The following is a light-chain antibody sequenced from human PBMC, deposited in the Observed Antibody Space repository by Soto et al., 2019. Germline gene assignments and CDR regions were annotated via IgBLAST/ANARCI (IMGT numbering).Light chain of an antibody. CDR2: GAS. J-gene: IGKJ1*01. CDR1: QSVSSSY. CDR3: QQYGSSPT. Sequence: EIVLTQSPGTLSLSPGERATLSCRASQSVSSSYLAWYQQKPGQAPRLLIYGASSRATVIPDRFSGSGSGTDFTLTISRLEPEDFAVYYCQQYGSSPTFGQGTKVDIK. V-gene: IGKV3-20*01.